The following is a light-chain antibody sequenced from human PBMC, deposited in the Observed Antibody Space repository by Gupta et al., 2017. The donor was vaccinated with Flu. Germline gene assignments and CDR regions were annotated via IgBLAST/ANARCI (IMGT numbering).Light chain of an antibody. CDR1: SSNIGNNY. CDR3: GTWDSSLSAVV. J-gene: IGLJ2*01. CDR2: ENN. Sequence: QSVLTQPPSVSAAPGQKVTISCSGSSSNIGNNYVSWYQQLPGTAPKLLIYENNKRPSGIPDRFSGSKSGTSATLSITGLQTGDEADYYGGTWDSSLSAVVFGGGTKLTVL. V-gene: IGLV1-51*02.